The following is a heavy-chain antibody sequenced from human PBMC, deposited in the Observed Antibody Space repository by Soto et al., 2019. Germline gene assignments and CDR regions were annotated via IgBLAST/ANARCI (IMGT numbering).Heavy chain of an antibody. J-gene: IGHJ5*02. CDR1: GGSISSGGYS. Sequence: QLQLPQSGSGLVKPSQTLSLTCAVSGGSISSGGYSWSWIRQPPGKGLEWIGYIYHSGSTYYNPSLKSRVTISVDRSKNQFSLKLSSVTAADTAVYCCARVPGPWGQGTLVAVSS. CDR3: ARVPGP. V-gene: IGHV4-30-2*01. CDR2: IYHSGST. D-gene: IGHD7-27*01.